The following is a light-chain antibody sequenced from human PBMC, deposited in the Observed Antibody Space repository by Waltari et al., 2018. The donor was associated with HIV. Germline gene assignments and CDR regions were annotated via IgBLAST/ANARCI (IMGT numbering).Light chain of an antibody. CDR1: SSHIGAGYD. J-gene: IGLJ3*02. Sequence: QSVLTQPPSVSGAPGQRVTISCTGSSSHIGAGYDVHWYQQLPGTAPKLLIYGNSNRPSGVPDRFSGSKSGTSASLAITGLQAEDEADYYCQSYDSSLSGSGVFGGGTKLTVL. V-gene: IGLV1-40*01. CDR2: GNS. CDR3: QSYDSSLSGSGV.